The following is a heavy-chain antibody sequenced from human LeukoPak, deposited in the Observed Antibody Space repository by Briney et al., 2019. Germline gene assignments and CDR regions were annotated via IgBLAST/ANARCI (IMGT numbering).Heavy chain of an antibody. V-gene: IGHV4-39*07. CDR2: IYYSGST. CDR3: ARDRVGRDSSGYCY. J-gene: IGHJ4*02. D-gene: IGHD3-22*01. CDR1: GGSFSSSSYY. Sequence: SETLSLTCTVSGGSFSSSSYYGGWIRQPPGRGLEWIGSIYYSGSTYYNPSPKSRVTISVDTSKNQFSLKLSSVTAADTAVYYCARDRVGRDSSGYCYWGQGTLVTVSS.